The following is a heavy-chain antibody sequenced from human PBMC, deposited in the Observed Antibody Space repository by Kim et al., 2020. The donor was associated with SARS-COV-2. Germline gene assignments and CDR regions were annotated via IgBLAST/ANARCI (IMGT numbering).Heavy chain of an antibody. CDR1: GFTFSSYA. CDR2: ISYDGSNK. Sequence: GGSLRLSCAASGFTFSSYAMHWVRQAPGKGLEWVAVISYDGSNKYYADSVKGRFTISRDNSKNTLYLQMNSLRAEDTAVYYCARDGDPQGFFDYWVQGT. V-gene: IGHV3-30-3*01. D-gene: IGHD7-27*01. CDR3: ARDGDPQGFFDY. J-gene: IGHJ4*02.